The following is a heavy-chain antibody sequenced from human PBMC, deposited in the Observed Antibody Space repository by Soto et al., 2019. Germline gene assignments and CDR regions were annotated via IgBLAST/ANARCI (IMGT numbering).Heavy chain of an antibody. CDR3: ARTYVPGIAGFDP. V-gene: IGHV3-74*01. CDR2: MSGDGKTI. Sequence: GGSLRLSCAASGFTFSNYFMHWVRQVPGEGLVWVSRMSGDGKTISYADSVKGRFTIPRGNAKNTLYLQMNSLRVEDTAVYYCARTYVPGIAGFDPWGQGTLVTVSS. D-gene: IGHD1-1*01. CDR1: GFTFSNYF. J-gene: IGHJ5*02.